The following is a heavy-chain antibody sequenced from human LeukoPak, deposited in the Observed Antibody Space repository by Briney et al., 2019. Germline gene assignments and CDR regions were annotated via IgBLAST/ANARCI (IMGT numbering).Heavy chain of an antibody. Sequence: GESLKISCKGSGYSFTSYWIGWVRQMPGKGLEWMGIIYPGDSDTRYSPSFQGQFTISADKSISTAYLQWSSLKASDTAMYYCARTRTDYGDRLDYWGQGTLVTVSS. CDR2: IYPGDSDT. J-gene: IGHJ4*02. CDR1: GYSFTSYW. D-gene: IGHD4-17*01. V-gene: IGHV5-51*01. CDR3: ARTRTDYGDRLDY.